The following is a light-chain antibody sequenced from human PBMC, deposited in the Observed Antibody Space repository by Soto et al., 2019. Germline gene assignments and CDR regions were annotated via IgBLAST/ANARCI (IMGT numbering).Light chain of an antibody. CDR2: AAS. CDR1: QGISSY. V-gene: IGKV1-8*01. CDR3: QQYYSYPPRT. J-gene: IGKJ1*01. Sequence: IQMTQSPSTLSGSVGDRVTITCRASQGISSYLAWYQQKPGKAPKLLIYAASTLQSGVPSRFSGSGSGTDFTLTISCLQSEDFATYYCQQYYSYPPRTFGQGTKVDIK.